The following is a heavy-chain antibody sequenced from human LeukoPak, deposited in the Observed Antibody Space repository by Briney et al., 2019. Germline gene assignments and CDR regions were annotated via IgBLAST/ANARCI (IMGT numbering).Heavy chain of an antibody. D-gene: IGHD1-26*01. CDR1: GFTFSSNA. V-gene: IGHV3-23*01. J-gene: IGHJ4*02. CDR3: AKAQRVGATNSDFDY. CDR2: ISDSGGST. Sequence: GGSLRLSCAASGFTFSSNAMSWVRQAPGKGLEWVPTISDSGGSTYYADSVKGRFTISRDSSKNTLYLQMSSLRAEDTAVYYCAKAQRVGATNSDFDYWGQGTLVTVSS.